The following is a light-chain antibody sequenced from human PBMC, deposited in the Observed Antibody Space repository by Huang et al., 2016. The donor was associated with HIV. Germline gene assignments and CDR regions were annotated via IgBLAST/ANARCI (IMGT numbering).Light chain of an antibody. J-gene: IGKJ1*01. CDR3: QQYYLYPWT. CDR2: SAS. V-gene: IGKV1-8*01. CDR1: QDVSNY. Sequence: AIRITQSPSSLSASTGDRVTITCRASQDVSNYLAWYQQKPGKAPNLVMYSASTLQGGGPSRFSGNGSATDFSLTISCLQSEDFATYYCQQYYLYPWTFGQGTKVEI.